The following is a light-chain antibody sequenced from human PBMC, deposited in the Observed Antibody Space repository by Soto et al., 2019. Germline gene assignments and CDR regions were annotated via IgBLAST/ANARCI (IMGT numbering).Light chain of an antibody. CDR1: FSNIGSNT. CDR2: SNN. V-gene: IGLV1-44*01. CDR3: AAWDDSLNGVV. Sequence: QSVLTQSPSASGTPGQTVTISCSGSFSNIGSNTVNWYEQLPGTAPKLLIYSNNQRPSGGPDRLSGTKSGTSASLAIRGLQADDEADYYCAAWDDSLNGVVFGGGTKVTVL. J-gene: IGLJ2*01.